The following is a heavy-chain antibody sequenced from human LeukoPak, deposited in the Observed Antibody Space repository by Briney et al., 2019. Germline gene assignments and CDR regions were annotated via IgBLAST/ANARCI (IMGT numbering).Heavy chain of an antibody. Sequence: SSETLSLTCTVSGGSISSYYWSWIRQPPGKGLEWIGYIYYSGSTNYNPSLKSRISISVDTSKNQFSLKLTSVTAADTAVYYCAREHPRGEVDDFDYWGQGTLVTVSS. J-gene: IGHJ4*02. D-gene: IGHD3-16*01. CDR2: IYYSGST. CDR1: GGSISSYY. CDR3: AREHPRGEVDDFDY. V-gene: IGHV4-59*12.